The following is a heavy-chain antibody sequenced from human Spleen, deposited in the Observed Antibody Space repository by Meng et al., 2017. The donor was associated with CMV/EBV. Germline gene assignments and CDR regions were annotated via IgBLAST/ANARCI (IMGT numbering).Heavy chain of an antibody. J-gene: IGHJ6*02. CDR3: ARERWQWLAENRYFYYGMDV. D-gene: IGHD6-19*01. CDR2: ISYDGSKG. CDR1: GFTLSSYA. V-gene: IGHV3-30-3*01. Sequence: GGSLRLSCAASGFTLSSYAMHWVRQAPGKGLEWVAAISYDGSKGYYTDSLKGRFTISRDNSKNTLYLQINNVRGEDTAIYYCARERWQWLAENRYFYYGMDVWGQGTTVTVSS.